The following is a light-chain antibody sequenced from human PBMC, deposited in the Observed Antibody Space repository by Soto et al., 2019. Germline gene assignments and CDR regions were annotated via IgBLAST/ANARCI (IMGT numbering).Light chain of an antibody. CDR3: QQYGGSPLIT. CDR1: QSVGSDY. J-gene: IGKJ5*01. Sequence: ILLTQSPDTLSLSPGERATLSCRAAQSVGSDYLAWYQQKPGQAPRLLIYGASSRATGIPDRFSGSGSGTDFTLTISRLEPEDSAVYYCQQYGGSPLITFGQGTRLEIK. V-gene: IGKV3-20*01. CDR2: GAS.